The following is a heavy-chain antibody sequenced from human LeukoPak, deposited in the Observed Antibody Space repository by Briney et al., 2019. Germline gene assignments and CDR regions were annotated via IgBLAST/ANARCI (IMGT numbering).Heavy chain of an antibody. CDR2: IYSGGRT. J-gene: IGHJ4*02. D-gene: IGHD1-14*01. CDR3: ARKRNSYFDY. Sequence: PGGSLRLSCAASGFSVSNNYMIWVRQAPGKGLEWVSVIYSGGRTYYADSVKGRFTISRDNSKNTLYLQMNSLRAEDTAVYYCARKRNSYFDYWGQGTLVTVSS. CDR1: GFSVSNNY. V-gene: IGHV3-53*01.